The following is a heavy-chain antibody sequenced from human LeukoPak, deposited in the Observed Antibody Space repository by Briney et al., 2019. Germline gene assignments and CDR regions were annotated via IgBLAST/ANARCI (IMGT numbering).Heavy chain of an antibody. CDR3: AKDGGLWVSAHWGDS. V-gene: IGHV3-23*01. D-gene: IGHD7-27*01. CDR2: TVSRGTT. J-gene: IGHJ4*02. CDR1: GFTFTSDA. Sequence: GGSLRLSCVASGFTFTSDAMNWVRQAPGKGLEWVSSTVSRGTTQYADSVKGRFTVSRDTSKNTPYLQMNSLRADDTAVYYCAKDGGLWVSAHWGDSWGRGTLVTVSS.